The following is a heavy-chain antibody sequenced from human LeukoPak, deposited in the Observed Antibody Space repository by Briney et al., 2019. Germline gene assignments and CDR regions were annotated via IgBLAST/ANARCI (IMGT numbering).Heavy chain of an antibody. V-gene: IGHV3-30*18. J-gene: IGHJ3*02. Sequence: PGGSLRLSCAASGSTFSSYGMHWVRQAPGKGLEWVAVISYDGSNKYYADSVKGRFTISRDNSKNTLYLQMNSLRAEDTAVYYCANHFEAFDIWGQGTMVTVSS. CDR3: ANHFEAFDI. CDR1: GSTFSSYG. CDR2: ISYDGSNK.